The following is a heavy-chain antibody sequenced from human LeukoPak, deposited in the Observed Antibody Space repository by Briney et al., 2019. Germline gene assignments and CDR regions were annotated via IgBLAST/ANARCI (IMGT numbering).Heavy chain of an antibody. J-gene: IGHJ4*02. V-gene: IGHV3-23*01. CDR2: TSDSGDNT. D-gene: IGHD3-16*01. CDR3: ANNLFGYFDC. CDR1: EFTISSYW. Sequence: PGGSLGLSCAASEFTISSYWMSWVRQAPGEGLEWVSSTSDSGDNTYYADSVKGRFITSRDNSKNTLFLQMQSLRAEDTAVYYCANNLFGYFDCWGQGTLVTVSS.